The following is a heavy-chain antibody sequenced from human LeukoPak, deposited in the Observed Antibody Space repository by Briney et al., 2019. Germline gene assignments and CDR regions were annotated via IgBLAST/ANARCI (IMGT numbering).Heavy chain of an antibody. Sequence: ASVKVSCKASGYTFTSYGISWVRQAPGQGLEWMGCISAYNGNTNYAQKLQGRVTMTTDTSTTTAYMELRSLRSDDTAVYYCARDAPEFWSGPNFDYWGQGTLVTVSS. CDR2: ISAYNGNT. J-gene: IGHJ4*02. CDR3: ARDAPEFWSGPNFDY. CDR1: GYTFTSYG. V-gene: IGHV1-18*01. D-gene: IGHD3-3*01.